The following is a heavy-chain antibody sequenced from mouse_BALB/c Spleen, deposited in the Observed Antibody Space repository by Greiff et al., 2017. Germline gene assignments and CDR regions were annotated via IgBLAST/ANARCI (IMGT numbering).Heavy chain of an antibody. D-gene: IGHD1-1*01. CDR3: ARAGNYYGSSYFAY. J-gene: IGHJ3*01. Sequence: QVQLQQSGPGLVAPSQSLSITCTVSGFSLTSYGVHWVRQPPGKGLEWLGVIWAGGSTNYNSALMSRLSISKDNSKSQVFLKMNSLQTDDTAMYYCARAGNYYGSSYFAYWGQGTLVTVSA. CDR2: IWAGGST. CDR1: GFSLTSYG. V-gene: IGHV2-9*02.